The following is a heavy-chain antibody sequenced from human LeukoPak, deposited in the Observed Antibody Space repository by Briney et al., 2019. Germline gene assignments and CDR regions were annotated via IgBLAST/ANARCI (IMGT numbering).Heavy chain of an antibody. Sequence: GGSLRLSCAASGFAFSSYSMNWVRQAPGKGLEWVSSISSSSSYIYYADSVKGRFTISRDNAKNSLYLQMNSLRAEDTAVYYCARGRYGSGSRWFDPWGQGTLVTVSS. V-gene: IGHV3-21*01. CDR3: ARGRYGSGSRWFDP. CDR1: GFAFSSYS. J-gene: IGHJ5*02. CDR2: ISSSSSYI. D-gene: IGHD3-10*01.